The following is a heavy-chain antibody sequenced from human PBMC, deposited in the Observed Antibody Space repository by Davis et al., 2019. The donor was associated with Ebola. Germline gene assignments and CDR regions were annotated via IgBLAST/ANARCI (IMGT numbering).Heavy chain of an antibody. CDR2: ITSDGAST. J-gene: IGHJ6*04. Sequence: GESLKLSCAASGFTFGDYPMHWVRQGPGKRLEWVSLITSDGASTYYGDSVKGRFTISRDNAKNSLYLQMNSLRAEDTALYYCAKDSSSQHYYYYGMDVWGKGTTVTVSS. CDR3: AKDSSSQHYYYYGMDV. D-gene: IGHD6-13*01. V-gene: IGHV3-43*01. CDR1: GFTFGDYP.